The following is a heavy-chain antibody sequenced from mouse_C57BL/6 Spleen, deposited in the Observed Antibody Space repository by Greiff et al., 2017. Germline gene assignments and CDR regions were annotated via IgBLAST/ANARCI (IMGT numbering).Heavy chain of an antibody. J-gene: IGHJ3*01. V-gene: IGHV1-55*01. Sequence: QVQLQQPGAEFVKPGASVKMSCKASGYTFTSYWITWVQQSPGQGLEWIGYIYPGSGSTNYNEKFKGKATLTVDTSPSTAYLQLSSLTSEDSAVYYCGRGENSFAYWGQGTLVTVSA. CDR2: IYPGSGST. D-gene: IGHD2-12*01. CDR1: GYTFTSYW. CDR3: GRGENSFAY.